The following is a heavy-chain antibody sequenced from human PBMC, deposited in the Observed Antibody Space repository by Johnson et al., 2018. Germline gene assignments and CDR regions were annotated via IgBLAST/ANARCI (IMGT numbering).Heavy chain of an antibody. CDR3: ARPPNFSVRTDAFDI. Sequence: QVQLQESGPGLVKPSETLSLTCTVSGGSISSSSYYWGWIRQPPGKGLEWIGRIYYSGSTYYNPSLKSRVTISVVTSKNQFSLKLSSVTAADTAVYYCARPPNFSVRTDAFDIWGQGTMVTVSS. CDR2: IYYSGST. CDR1: GGSISSSSYY. D-gene: IGHD2/OR15-2a*01. V-gene: IGHV4-39*01. J-gene: IGHJ3*02.